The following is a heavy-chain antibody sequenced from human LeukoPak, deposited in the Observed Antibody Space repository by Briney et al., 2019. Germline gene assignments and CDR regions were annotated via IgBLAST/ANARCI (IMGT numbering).Heavy chain of an antibody. J-gene: IGHJ5*02. D-gene: IGHD3-10*01. CDR3: ARYRSDYYGSGSYWFDP. V-gene: IGHV4-34*01. Sequence: PSETLSLTCAVYGGSFSGYYWSWIRQPPGKGREWIGEINHSGSTNYNPSLKSRVTISVDTSKNQFSLKLSSVTAADTAVYYCARYRSDYYGSGSYWFDPWGQGTLVTVSS. CDR1: GGSFSGYY. CDR2: INHSGST.